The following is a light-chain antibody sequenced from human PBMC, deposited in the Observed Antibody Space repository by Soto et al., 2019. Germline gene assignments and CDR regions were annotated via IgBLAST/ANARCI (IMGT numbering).Light chain of an antibody. CDR2: DAS. Sequence: DIQMTQSPSTLSASLGGRVTITCRASQSISSWLAWYQQKPGKAPKLLIYDASSLESGVPSRFSGSGSGTEFTLTISSLQPDDFATYYCQQYNSYSQTFGQGTKV. CDR1: QSISSW. CDR3: QQYNSYSQT. V-gene: IGKV1-5*01. J-gene: IGKJ1*01.